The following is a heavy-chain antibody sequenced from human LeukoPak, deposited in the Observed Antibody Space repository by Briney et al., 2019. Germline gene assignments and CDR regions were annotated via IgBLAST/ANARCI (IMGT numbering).Heavy chain of an antibody. Sequence: GGSLRLSCAAPVFTFSSYSMNWVRQAPGKGLEWGSSISISSSYIYYADSVKGRFTISRDNAKNSLYLQMNSLRAEDTAVYYCARDPVDCTNGVCYRIWDYWGQGTLVTVSS. CDR2: ISISSSYI. V-gene: IGHV3-21*01. CDR1: VFTFSSYS. D-gene: IGHD2-8*01. J-gene: IGHJ4*02. CDR3: ARDPVDCTNGVCYRIWDY.